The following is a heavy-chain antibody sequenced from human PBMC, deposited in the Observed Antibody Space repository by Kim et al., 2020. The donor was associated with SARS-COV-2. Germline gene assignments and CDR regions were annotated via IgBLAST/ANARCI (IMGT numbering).Heavy chain of an antibody. J-gene: IGHJ3*02. CDR1: GFTFSSYG. Sequence: WGSLRLSCAASGFTFSSYGMHWVRQAPGKGLEWVAVIWYDGSNKYYADSVKGRFTISRDNSKNTLYLQMNSLRAEDTAVYYCATHAEGAFDIWGQGTMVTVSS. V-gene: IGHV3-33*01. CDR3: ATHAEGAFDI. CDR2: IWYDGSNK.